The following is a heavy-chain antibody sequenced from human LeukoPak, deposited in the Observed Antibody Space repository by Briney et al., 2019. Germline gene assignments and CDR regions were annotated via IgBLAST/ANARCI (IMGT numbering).Heavy chain of an antibody. CDR1: GYTFTAYY. D-gene: IGHD6-19*01. J-gene: IGHJ4*02. Sequence: ASVKVSCKASGYTFTAYYIHWVRQAPGQGLEWMGRINPNSGGTNYAQKFQGRVTMTRDTSISTAYMELSRLRSDDTAVYYCARDASSGWGDLDYWGQGTLVTVSS. CDR3: ARDASSGWGDLDY. V-gene: IGHV1-2*06. CDR2: INPNSGGT.